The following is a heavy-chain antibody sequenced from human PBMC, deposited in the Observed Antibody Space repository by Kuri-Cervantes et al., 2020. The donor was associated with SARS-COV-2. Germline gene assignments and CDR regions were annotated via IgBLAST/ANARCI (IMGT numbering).Heavy chain of an antibody. D-gene: IGHD2-15*01. CDR2: ISSSSSYI. Sequence: GESLKISCAASGFTFSSYSMNWVRQAPGKGLEWVSSISSSSSYIYYADSVKGRFTISRDNAKNSLYLQMNSLRAEDKAVYYCARSLQVVALWGQGTLVTVSS. CDR3: ARSLQVVAL. V-gene: IGHV3-21*01. CDR1: GFTFSSYS. J-gene: IGHJ4*02.